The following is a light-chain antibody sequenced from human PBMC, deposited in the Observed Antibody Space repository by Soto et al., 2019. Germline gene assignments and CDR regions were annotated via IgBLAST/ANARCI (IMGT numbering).Light chain of an antibody. J-gene: IGLJ3*02. Sequence: QSVLTQPPSVSGAPGQRVTISCTGSSSNIGAGYDVHWYQQLPGTAPKLLIYSDNGRPSGVPDRFSGSKSGTSASLAITGLQAEDEADYYCQSFDSSLSGWVFGGGTKVTVL. CDR1: SSNIGAGYD. CDR2: SDN. CDR3: QSFDSSLSGWV. V-gene: IGLV1-40*01.